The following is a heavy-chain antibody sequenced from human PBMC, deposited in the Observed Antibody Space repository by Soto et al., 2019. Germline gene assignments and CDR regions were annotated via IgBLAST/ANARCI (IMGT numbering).Heavy chain of an antibody. J-gene: IGHJ4*02. CDR1: GGSISSSSYY. CDR3: ARWLKRDIVVVRGFDY. V-gene: IGHV4-39*01. Sequence: PSETLSLTCTVSGGSISSSSYYWGWIRQPPGKGLEWIGSIYYSGSTYYNPSLKSRVTISVDTSKNQFSLKLSSVTAADTAVYYCARWLKRDIVVVRGFDYWGQGTLVTVSS. CDR2: IYYSGST. D-gene: IGHD2-15*01.